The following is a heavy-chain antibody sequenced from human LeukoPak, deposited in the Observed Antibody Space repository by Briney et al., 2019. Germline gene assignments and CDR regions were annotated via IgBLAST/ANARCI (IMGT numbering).Heavy chain of an antibody. CDR2: ISSSSSYI. V-gene: IGHV3-21*01. CDR3: ARDFQPRRAAFDI. Sequence: GGSLRLSCAASGFTFSSYSMNWVRQAPGKGLEWVSSISSSSSYIYYADSVKGRFTISRDNAKNSLYLQMNSLRAEDTAVCYCARDFQPRRAAFDIWGQGTMVTVSS. J-gene: IGHJ3*02. CDR1: GFTFSSYS. D-gene: IGHD1-14*01.